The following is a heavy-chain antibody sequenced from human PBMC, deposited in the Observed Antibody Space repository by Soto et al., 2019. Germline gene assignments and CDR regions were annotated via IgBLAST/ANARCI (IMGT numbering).Heavy chain of an antibody. CDR2: VYYTGST. J-gene: IGHJ4*02. CDR3: ARMPYTGSNPPFDH. V-gene: IGHV4-59*01. D-gene: IGHD1-26*01. CDR1: GGSISPYY. Sequence: SETLSLTCTVSGGSISPYYWSWIRQSPGMGLEMIGYVYYTGSTIYNPSLKSRVTIPVDTSNNQFSLRLTSVTAADTAAYYCARMPYTGSNPPFDHWGRGILVTVSS.